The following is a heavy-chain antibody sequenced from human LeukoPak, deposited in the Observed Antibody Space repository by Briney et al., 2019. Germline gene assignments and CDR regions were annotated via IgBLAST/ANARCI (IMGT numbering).Heavy chain of an antibody. CDR3: ARGGTRAFDY. V-gene: IGHV3-11*06. D-gene: IGHD2-15*01. Sequence: GGSLRLSCTASGFSFSDYYMSWIRQAPGKGLEWISYISSRSTYISDADSVKGRFTISRDNAKNLLFLQMNSLRVEDTALYYCARGGTRAFDYWGQGILVTVSS. CDR1: GFSFSDYY. J-gene: IGHJ4*02. CDR2: ISSRSTYI.